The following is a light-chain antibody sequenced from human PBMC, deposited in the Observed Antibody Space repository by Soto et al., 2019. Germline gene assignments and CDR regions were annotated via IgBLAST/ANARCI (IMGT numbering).Light chain of an antibody. V-gene: IGKV1-5*01. J-gene: IGKJ1*01. CDR2: AAS. Sequence: DIQMTQSPSTLSASVGDRVTITCRASQSISSWLAWYQQKPGKAPKRLIYAASSLQSGVPSRFSGSGSGTEFTLTISSLQPDDFATYYCQQYSSYWTFGQGTKVDI. CDR1: QSISSW. CDR3: QQYSSYWT.